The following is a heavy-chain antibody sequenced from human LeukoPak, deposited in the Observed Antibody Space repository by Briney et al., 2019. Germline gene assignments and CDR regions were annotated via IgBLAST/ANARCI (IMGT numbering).Heavy chain of an antibody. CDR3: ARFTIFGVVADY. D-gene: IGHD3-3*01. CDR1: GFTFSSYA. Sequence: GGSLRLSCAASGFTFSSYAMHWVRQAPGKGLEWVAVISYDGSNKYYADSVKGRFTISRDNSKNTLYLQKNSLRAEDTAVYYCARFTIFGVVADYWGQGTLVTVSS. CDR2: ISYDGSNK. J-gene: IGHJ4*02. V-gene: IGHV3-30-3*01.